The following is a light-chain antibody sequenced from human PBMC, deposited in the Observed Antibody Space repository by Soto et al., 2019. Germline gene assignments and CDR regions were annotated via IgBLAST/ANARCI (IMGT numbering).Light chain of an antibody. J-gene: IGLJ1*01. Sequence: QSVLTHPASLSGSPGQSITISCTGTSSNVGSYKLVSWYQQHPGKAPKLMIFEVNKRPSGVSNRFSGSKSGNTASLTISGLKVEDEADYYCCSSGGSPTYVFGTGPKVTVL. CDR3: CSSGGSPTYV. CDR2: EVN. V-gene: IGLV2-23*02. CDR1: SSNVGSYKL.